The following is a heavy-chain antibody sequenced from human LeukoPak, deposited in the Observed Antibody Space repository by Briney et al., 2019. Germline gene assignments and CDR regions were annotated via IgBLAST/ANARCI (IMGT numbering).Heavy chain of an antibody. J-gene: IGHJ4*02. Sequence: KSSETLSLTCAVSGGSISSSNWWSWVRQPPGKGLEWIGEIYHSGSTNYNPSLKSRVTISVDTSKNQFSLKLSSVTAADTAVYYCASRFYGSGSIDYWGQGTLVTVSS. CDR3: ASRFYGSGSIDY. CDR1: GGSISSSNW. D-gene: IGHD3-10*01. V-gene: IGHV4-4*02. CDR2: IYHSGST.